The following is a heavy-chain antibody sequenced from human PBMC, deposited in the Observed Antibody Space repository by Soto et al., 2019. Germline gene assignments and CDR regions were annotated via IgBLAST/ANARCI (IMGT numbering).Heavy chain of an antibody. J-gene: IGHJ6*02. CDR1: GCSISSSSYY. V-gene: IGHV4-39*01. D-gene: IGHD4-17*01. CDR3: ARLRVTTNYYYYGMDV. Sequence: SETLSLTCTVSGCSISSSSYYWGWIRQPPGKGLEWIGSIYYSGSTYYNPSLKSRVTISVDTSKNQFSLKLSSVTAADTAVYYCARLRVTTNYYYYGMDVWGQGTTVTVSS. CDR2: IYYSGST.